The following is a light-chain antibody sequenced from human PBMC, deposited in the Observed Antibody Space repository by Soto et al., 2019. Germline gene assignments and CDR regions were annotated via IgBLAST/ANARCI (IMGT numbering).Light chain of an antibody. V-gene: IGLV2-14*01. J-gene: IGLJ1*01. CDR2: DVT. CDR1: SSDVSNYNH. CDR3: SSYTSSSTYV. Sequence: QSVLTQPASVSGSPGQSITISCTGTSSDVSNYNHVSWYQHHPGKAPKLMICDVTNRPSGVSNRFSGSKSGNTASLTISGLRSEDEAVYYCSSYTSSSTYVFGTGTKVTVL.